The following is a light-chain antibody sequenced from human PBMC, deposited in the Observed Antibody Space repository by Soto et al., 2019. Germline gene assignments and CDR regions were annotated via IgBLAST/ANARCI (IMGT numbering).Light chain of an antibody. V-gene: IGKV1-5*01. CDR1: QSLNTR. J-gene: IGKJ1*01. Sequence: IQLTQSPSSLSASVGDRVTLTFRASQSLNTRLAWYQQRPGKAPKLLIYDASTLESGVPSRFSGGGSGTEFTLTINNLQPDDLATYICQQYKSYSTFARGTNVDIK. CDR2: DAS. CDR3: QQYKSYST.